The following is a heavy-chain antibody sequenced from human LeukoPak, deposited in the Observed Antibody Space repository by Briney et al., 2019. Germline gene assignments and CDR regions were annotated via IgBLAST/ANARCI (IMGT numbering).Heavy chain of an antibody. CDR3: ARDRLGYCSGGSCPNWFDP. V-gene: IGHV1-69*05. D-gene: IGHD2-15*01. CDR1: GGTLSSYA. CDR2: IIPIFGTA. Sequence: SVKVSCKASGGTLSSYAISWVRQAPGQGLEWMGGIIPIFGTANYAQKLQGRVTMTTDTSTSTAYMELRSLRSDDTAVYYCARDRLGYCSGGSCPNWFDPWGQGTLVTVSS. J-gene: IGHJ5*02.